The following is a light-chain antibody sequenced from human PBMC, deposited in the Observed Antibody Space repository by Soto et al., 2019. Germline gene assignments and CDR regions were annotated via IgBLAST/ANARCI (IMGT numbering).Light chain of an antibody. CDR3: QQYYSYPWT. Sequence: DIQMTQSPSTLSASVVDRVTTTCLASQIVSNVLAWFQQKPGRAPKLLIFDISNLASGVPSRFSGSGSGSATEFTLTISSLQPDDSATYYCQQYYSYPWTFGQGTKVDIK. CDR2: DIS. V-gene: IGKV1-5*01. CDR1: QIVSNV. J-gene: IGKJ1*01.